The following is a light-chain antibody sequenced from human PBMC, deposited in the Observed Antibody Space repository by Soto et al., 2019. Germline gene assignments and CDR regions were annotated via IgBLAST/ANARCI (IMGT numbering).Light chain of an antibody. J-gene: IGKJ1*01. CDR3: QQYASSPWT. Sequence: EIVLTQSPGTLSLSPGERATLSCRASQSVSRTYLAWYRLKPGQAPRLLIYDTSTRATDIPDRFSGSGSGTDFTLTISKLEPEDFAVYSCQQYASSPWTFGQGTKVEIK. V-gene: IGKV3-20*01. CDR1: QSVSRTY. CDR2: DTS.